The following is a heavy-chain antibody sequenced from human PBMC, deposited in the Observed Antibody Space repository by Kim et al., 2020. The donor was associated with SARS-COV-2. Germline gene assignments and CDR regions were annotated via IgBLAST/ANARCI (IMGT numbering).Heavy chain of an antibody. CDR3: ARDNRYYAFGELVYNWFDP. CDR1: GGSISSYY. CDR2: IYYSGST. Sequence: SETLSLTCTVSGGSISSYYWSWIRQPPGKGLEWIGYIYYSGSTNYNPSLKSRVTISVDTSKNQFSLKLSSVTAADTAVYYCARDNRYYAFGELVYNWFDPWGQGTLVTVSS. D-gene: IGHD3-10*01. V-gene: IGHV4-59*01. J-gene: IGHJ5*02.